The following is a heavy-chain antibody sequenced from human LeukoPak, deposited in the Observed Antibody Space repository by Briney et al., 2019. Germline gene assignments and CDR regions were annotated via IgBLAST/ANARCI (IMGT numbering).Heavy chain of an antibody. CDR2: IYYSGST. CDR1: GGSITSSY. J-gene: IGHJ2*01. Sequence: PAETLSLTCTVSGGSITSSYWSWIRQPPGKEPEWIGYIYYSGSTNYNRSLKSRVTISVDTSKNQFSLKLTSVTAADTAVYYCAREGWDLWGRGTLVTVSS. CDR3: AREGWDL. D-gene: IGHD2-15*01. V-gene: IGHV4-59*01.